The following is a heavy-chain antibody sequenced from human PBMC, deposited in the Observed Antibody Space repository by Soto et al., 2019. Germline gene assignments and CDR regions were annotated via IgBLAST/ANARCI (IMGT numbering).Heavy chain of an antibody. J-gene: IGHJ4*02. D-gene: IGHD3-22*01. V-gene: IGHV1-69*02. CDR2: ITPILGIA. CDR3: AIPVYYDSSGGVDY. CDR1: GGTFSSYT. Sequence: SVKVSCKASGGTFSSYTISWVRQAPGQGLEWMGRITPILGIANYAQKFQGRVTITADKSTSTAYMELSSLRSEDTAVYYCAIPVYYDSSGGVDYWGQGTLVTVSS.